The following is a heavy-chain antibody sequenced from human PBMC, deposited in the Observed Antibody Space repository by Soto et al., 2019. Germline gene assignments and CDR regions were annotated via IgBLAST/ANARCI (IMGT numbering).Heavy chain of an antibody. Sequence: QVQLVQSGAEVKKPGSSVKVSCKASGGTFSSYAISWVRQAPGQGLEWMGGIIPIFGTANYAQKFQGRVTITADEQTSTAYMELSSLRSEDTAVYYCARPYYCSSTSCYGLGAFDIWGQGTMVTVSS. CDR2: IIPIFGTA. CDR3: ARPYYCSSTSCYGLGAFDI. V-gene: IGHV1-69*01. D-gene: IGHD2-2*01. CDR1: GGTFSSYA. J-gene: IGHJ3*02.